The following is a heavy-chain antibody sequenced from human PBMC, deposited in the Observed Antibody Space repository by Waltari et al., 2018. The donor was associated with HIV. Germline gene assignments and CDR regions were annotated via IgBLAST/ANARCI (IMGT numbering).Heavy chain of an antibody. CDR2: ISGSGDST. CDR1: GFSFSSSA. J-gene: IGHJ4*02. V-gene: IGHV3-23*01. D-gene: IGHD2-2*01. Sequence: EVQLLDSGGGLVQPGGSLRLSCAASGFSFSSSAMSWVRQAPGKGREWVSVISGSGDSTFYADSVKGRFTISRDDSKNTLYLQMNSLSAEDTAVYYCAKASSASCYASLHYWGQGPWSPSPQ. CDR3: AKASSASCYASLHY.